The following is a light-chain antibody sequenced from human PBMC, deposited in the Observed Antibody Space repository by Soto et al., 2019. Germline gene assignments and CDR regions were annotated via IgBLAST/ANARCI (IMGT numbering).Light chain of an antibody. CDR3: SSYTSSSTYV. CDR2: DVR. J-gene: IGLJ1*01. V-gene: IGLV2-14*03. CDR1: SSDVGYYNY. Sequence: QSVLTQPASVSGSPGQSITISCTGTSSDVGYYNYVSWYQQHPGKAPKLMIYDVRNRPSGVSNRFSGSKSGNTASLTISGPQAEDEADYYCSSYTSSSTYVFGTGTKLTVL.